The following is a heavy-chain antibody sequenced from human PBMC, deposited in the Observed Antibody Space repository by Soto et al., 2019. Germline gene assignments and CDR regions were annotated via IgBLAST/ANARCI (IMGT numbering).Heavy chain of an antibody. D-gene: IGHD2-15*01. V-gene: IGHV4-39*02. Sequence: QLQLQESGPGLVKPSETLSLTCTVSGGSISSSSYYWGGIRQPPGKGLEWIGSIYYRGNTYYNPSLKSRDTISVDTSKNQFALKLSSVTAADTAVYYCAREGGGYCSGGSCQVDYWGQGTLVTVSS. CDR3: AREGGGYCSGGSCQVDY. CDR2: IYYRGNT. CDR1: GGSISSSSYY. J-gene: IGHJ4*02.